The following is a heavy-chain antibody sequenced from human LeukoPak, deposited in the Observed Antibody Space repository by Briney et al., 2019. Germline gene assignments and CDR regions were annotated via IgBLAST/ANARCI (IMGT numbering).Heavy chain of an antibody. V-gene: IGHV3-7*01. J-gene: IGHJ6*02. Sequence: GGSLRLSCVASGFTFTNYWMNWVRQAPGKGLEWVASIKQDGSQKSYVDSVKGRFTISRDNAKNSLSLQMDSLRGEDTAVYYCAVPAAIRPNYYYGMDVWGQGTTVTVSS. CDR2: IKQDGSQK. D-gene: IGHD2-2*02. CDR1: GFTFTNYW. CDR3: AVPAAIRPNYYYGMDV.